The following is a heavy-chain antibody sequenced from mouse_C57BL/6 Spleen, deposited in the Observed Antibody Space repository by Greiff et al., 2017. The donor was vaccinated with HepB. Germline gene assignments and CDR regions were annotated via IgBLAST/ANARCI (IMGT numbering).Heavy chain of an antibody. V-gene: IGHV3-6*01. Sequence: VQLQQSGPGLVKPSQSLSLTCSVTGYSITSGYYWNWIRQFPGNKLEWMGYISYDGSNNYNPSLKNRISITRDTAKNQFFLKLNSVTTEDTATYYCASYYRQGYFDYWGQGTTLTVSS. CDR2: ISYDGSN. CDR3: ASYYRQGYFDY. CDR1: GYSITSGYY. J-gene: IGHJ2*01. D-gene: IGHD1-1*01.